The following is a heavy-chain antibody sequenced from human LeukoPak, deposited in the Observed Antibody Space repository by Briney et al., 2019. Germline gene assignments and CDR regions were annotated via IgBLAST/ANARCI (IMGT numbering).Heavy chain of an antibody. D-gene: IGHD3-22*01. V-gene: IGHV3-7*03. CDR1: GFTFSSYA. CDR2: IKQDGSDK. J-gene: IGHJ3*02. Sequence: GGSLRLSCAASGFTFSSYAMSWVRQAPGKGLEWVANIKQDGSDKYYVDSVKGRFTISRDNAKNSLYLQISSLRAEDTGVYYCARSGSRGDASDIWGQGTMVTVSS. CDR3: ARSGSRGDASDI.